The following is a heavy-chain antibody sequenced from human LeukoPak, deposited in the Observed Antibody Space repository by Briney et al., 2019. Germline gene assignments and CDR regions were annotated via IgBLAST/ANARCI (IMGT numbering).Heavy chain of an antibody. CDR3: AKELNSPQDYDFWSGYSYYGPQDYYYYGMDV. Sequence: PGGSLRLSCAASGFTFSSYAMSWVRQAPGKGLEWVSAISGSGGSTYYADSVKGRFTISRDNSKNTLYLQMNSLRAEDTAVYYCAKELNSPQDYDFWSGYSYYGPQDYYYYGMDVWGQGTTVTVSS. CDR1: GFTFSSYA. V-gene: IGHV3-23*01. CDR2: ISGSGGST. D-gene: IGHD3-3*01. J-gene: IGHJ6*02.